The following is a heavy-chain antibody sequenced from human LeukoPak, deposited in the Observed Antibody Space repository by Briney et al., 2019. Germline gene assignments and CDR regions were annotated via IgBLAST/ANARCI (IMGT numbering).Heavy chain of an antibody. D-gene: IGHD6-13*01. CDR2: ISGSGGST. J-gene: IGHJ4*02. CDR3: AKAGYSSTWYGSHFDY. CDR1: GFTFSSPA. V-gene: IGHV3-23*01. Sequence: PGGSLRLSCAPSGFTFSSPAMSYVRQAPGKSLEWVAAISGSGGSTYYADSVTGRFTISRDNSKNTMYLQMNSLTAEATAVYYCAKAGYSSTWYGSHFDYWGPGTLVTVSS.